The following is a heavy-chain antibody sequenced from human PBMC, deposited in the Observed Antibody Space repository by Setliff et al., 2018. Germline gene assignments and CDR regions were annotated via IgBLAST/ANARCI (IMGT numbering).Heavy chain of an antibody. V-gene: IGHV5-51*01. CDR3: TRHEDRNKCTSSSCYRENDAFDV. Sequence: GESLKLSCKASGYIFTNYWIGWVRQMPGKGLGWMGVIYPGDSDTRYSPSFQGQVTISADKSINTAYLQWSSLKASDTAIYYCTRHEDRNKCTSSSCYRENDAFDVWGQGAMVTVSS. J-gene: IGHJ3*01. D-gene: IGHD2-2*01. CDR2: IYPGDSDT. CDR1: GYIFTNYW.